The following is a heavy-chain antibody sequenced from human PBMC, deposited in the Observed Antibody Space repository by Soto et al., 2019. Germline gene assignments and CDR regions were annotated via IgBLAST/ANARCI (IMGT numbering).Heavy chain of an antibody. CDR2: IYYNGNT. CDR3: ARDVGGTVFLGAAFDF. D-gene: IGHD3-16*01. J-gene: IGHJ3*01. Sequence: QVQLLASGPGLVQPSETLSLTCTVSGASISDYYWSWIRQPPGKGLEWIGYIYYNGNTNYNPSLKGRVTMSGETSKNQFSLRLSSVTAADTALYYCARDVGGTVFLGAAFDFCGQGTMVTVS. CDR1: GASISDYY. V-gene: IGHV4-59*01.